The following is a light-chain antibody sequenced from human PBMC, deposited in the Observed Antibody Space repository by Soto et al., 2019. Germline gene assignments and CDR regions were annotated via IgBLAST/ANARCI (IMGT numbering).Light chain of an antibody. Sequence: DIQMTQSPFTLSASVGDRVTFTCRASQSISTWLAWYQQKPGKAPKLLIFDASTLESGVPSRFSGSGSGTDFTLTISSLQPDDFATYYCQQYHRYFVTFGQGTKLEIK. CDR2: DAS. V-gene: IGKV1-5*01. J-gene: IGKJ2*01. CDR3: QQYHRYFVT. CDR1: QSISTW.